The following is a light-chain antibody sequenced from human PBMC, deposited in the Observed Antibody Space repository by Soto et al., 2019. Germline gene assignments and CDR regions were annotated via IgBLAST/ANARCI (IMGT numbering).Light chain of an antibody. CDR3: QQYGSSIT. CDR1: QSISSW. V-gene: IGKV1-5*01. J-gene: IGKJ5*01. Sequence: DIQMTQSPSTLSASVGDRVTITCRASQSISSWLAWYQQKPGKAPKLLIYDASSLESGVPSRFSGSGSGTEFTLTISSLQPDDFAVYYCQQYGSSITFGQGTRREIK. CDR2: DAS.